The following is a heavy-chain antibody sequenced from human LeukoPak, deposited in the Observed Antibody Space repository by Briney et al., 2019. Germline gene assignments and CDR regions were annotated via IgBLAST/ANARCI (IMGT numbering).Heavy chain of an antibody. V-gene: IGHV3-7*04. CDR2: IKEDGSGK. Sequence: GGSLRLSCAASGFTFSRYWMTWVRQAPGKGLEWVANIKEDGSGKYYVDSVKGRFTISRDNAKNSLYLQMKSLRGEDTAVYYCAGGLWTFDYWGQGILVTVSS. CDR3: AGGLWTFDY. CDR1: GFTFSRYW. J-gene: IGHJ4*02. D-gene: IGHD3-16*01.